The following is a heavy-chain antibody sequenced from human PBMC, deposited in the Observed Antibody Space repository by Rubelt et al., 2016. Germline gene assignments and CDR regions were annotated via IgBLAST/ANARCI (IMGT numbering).Heavy chain of an antibody. Sequence: GLEWIGVINPQTEHRDYAETFDDRVTFTRDMSTRTVYMEVTSLRSDDTAVYYCARDVAVADREDYFGLWGQGTPITVSA. V-gene: IGHV1-46*01. J-gene: IGHJ4*02. CDR2: INPQTEHR. CDR3: ARDVAVADREDYFGL. D-gene: IGHD6-19*01.